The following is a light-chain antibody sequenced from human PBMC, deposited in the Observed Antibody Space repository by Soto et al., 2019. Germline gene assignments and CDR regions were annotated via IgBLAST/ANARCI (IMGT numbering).Light chain of an antibody. CDR1: RSNIGSNA. V-gene: IGLV1-44*01. CDR2: SND. CDR3: AVWDDSLNGFFV. Sequence: QSVLTQSPSASGTPGQRVTIFCSGSRSNIGSNAVNWYQQLPGTAPKLLIYSNDQRPSGVPDRFSGSKSGTSASLAISGLLSEDEADYYCAVWDDSLNGFFVFGTGTKLTVL. J-gene: IGLJ1*01.